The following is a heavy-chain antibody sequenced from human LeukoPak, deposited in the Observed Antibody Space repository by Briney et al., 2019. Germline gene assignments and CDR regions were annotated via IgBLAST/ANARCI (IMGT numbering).Heavy chain of an antibody. Sequence: PSETLSLTCAVYGGSFSGYYWSWIRQPPGKGLEWIGEINHSGSTNYNPSLKSRVTISVDTSKNQFSLKLSSVTATDTAVYYCARGDCSGGSCYHENFDYWGQGTLVTVSS. CDR2: INHSGST. CDR3: ARGDCSGGSCYHENFDY. CDR1: GGSFSGYY. D-gene: IGHD2-15*01. J-gene: IGHJ4*02. V-gene: IGHV4-34*01.